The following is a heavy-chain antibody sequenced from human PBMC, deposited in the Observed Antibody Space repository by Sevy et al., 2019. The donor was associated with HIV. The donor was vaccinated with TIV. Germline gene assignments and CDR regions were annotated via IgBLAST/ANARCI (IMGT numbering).Heavy chain of an antibody. D-gene: IGHD3-10*01. V-gene: IGHV4-34*01. Sequence: SETLSLTCAVYGGSFSGYYWSWIRQPPGKGLEWIGEINHSGSTNYNPSLKSRVTISVDTSKNQFSLKLSSVTAEDTAVYYCASYRYGSGSYYNRKLPKFDYWGQGTLVTVSS. CDR2: INHSGST. CDR1: GGSFSGYY. CDR3: ASYRYGSGSYYNRKLPKFDY. J-gene: IGHJ4*02.